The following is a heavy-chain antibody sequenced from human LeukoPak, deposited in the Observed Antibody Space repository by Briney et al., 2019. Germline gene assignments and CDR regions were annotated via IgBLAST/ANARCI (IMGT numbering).Heavy chain of an antibody. CDR1: GFTLSSYA. CDR3: ARDHDERAFDY. CDR2: ISYDGSNK. V-gene: IGHV3-30*04. Sequence: GRSLRLSCAASGFTLSSYAMHWVRQAPGKGLEWVAVISYDGSNKYYADSVKGRFTISRDNSKNTLYLQMNSLRAEDTAVYYCARDHDERAFDYWGQGTLVTVSS. J-gene: IGHJ4*02.